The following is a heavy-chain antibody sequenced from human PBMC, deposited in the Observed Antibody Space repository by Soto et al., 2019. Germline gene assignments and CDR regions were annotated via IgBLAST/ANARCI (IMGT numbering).Heavy chain of an antibody. CDR1: GFTFSNYA. V-gene: IGHV3-23*01. CDR3: ATRPLTAAGFDY. Sequence: EVQLLESGGGLVQPGGSLRLSCAASGFTFSNYAMTWVRQAPGKGLEWVSVITGSGGGTYFVDSVKGRFTISRDNSKNTVYLQMNSLRDEDTDVYYCATRPLTAAGFDYWGQGTLVTVSS. CDR2: ITGSGGGT. J-gene: IGHJ4*02. D-gene: IGHD6-13*01.